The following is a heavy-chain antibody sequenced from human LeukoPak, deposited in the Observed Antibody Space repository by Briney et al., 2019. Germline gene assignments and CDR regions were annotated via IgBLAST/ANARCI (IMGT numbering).Heavy chain of an antibody. D-gene: IGHD3-10*01. V-gene: IGHV1-69*04. Sequence: SVKVSCKASGGTFSSYTISWVRQAPGQGLEWMGRIIPILGIANYTQKFQGRVAITADKSTSTAYMELSSLRSEDTAVYYCARETYRLGELLADYWGQGTLVTVSS. CDR2: IIPILGIA. J-gene: IGHJ4*02. CDR3: ARETYRLGELLADY. CDR1: GGTFSSYT.